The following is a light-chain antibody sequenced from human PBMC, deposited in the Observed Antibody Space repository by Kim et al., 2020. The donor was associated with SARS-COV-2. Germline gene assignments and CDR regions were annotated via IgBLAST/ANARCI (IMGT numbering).Light chain of an antibody. CDR1: QSISSS. CDR2: GAS. Sequence: EIVMTQSPATLSLSPGERATLSCRASQSISSSLAWYQQKPGQAPRVLIYGASARATGIPARFSGNGSGTEFTLTISNLQSEDFAVYYCQQYAYWRAFGQGTRLEIK. V-gene: IGKV3-15*01. CDR3: QQYAYWRA. J-gene: IGKJ5*01.